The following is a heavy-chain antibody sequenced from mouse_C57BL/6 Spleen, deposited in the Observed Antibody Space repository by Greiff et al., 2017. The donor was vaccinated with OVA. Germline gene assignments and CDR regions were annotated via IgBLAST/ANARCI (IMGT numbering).Heavy chain of an antibody. V-gene: IGHV1-59*01. CDR2: IDPSDSYT. Sequence: QVQLQQPGAELVRPGTSVKLSCKASGYTFTSYWMHWVKQRPGQGLEWIGVIDPSDSYTNYNQKFKGKATLTVDTSSSTAYMQLSSLTSEDSAVDYVARSVYDYEGYWGQGTTLTVSS. CDR3: ARSVYDYEGY. J-gene: IGHJ2*01. D-gene: IGHD2-4*01. CDR1: GYTFTSYW.